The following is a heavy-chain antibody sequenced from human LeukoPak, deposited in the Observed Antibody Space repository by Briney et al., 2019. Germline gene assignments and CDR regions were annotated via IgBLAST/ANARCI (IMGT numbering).Heavy chain of an antibody. CDR3: AKEGVYYDSSGLDY. CDR2: ISWNSGSI. D-gene: IGHD3-22*01. Sequence: GGSLRLSCAASGFTFSSYWMHWVRQAPGKGLEWVSGISWNSGSIGYADSVKGRFTISRDNAKNSLYLQMNSLRAEDTALYYCAKEGVYYDSSGLDYWGQGTLVTVSS. J-gene: IGHJ4*02. V-gene: IGHV3-9*01. CDR1: GFTFSSYW.